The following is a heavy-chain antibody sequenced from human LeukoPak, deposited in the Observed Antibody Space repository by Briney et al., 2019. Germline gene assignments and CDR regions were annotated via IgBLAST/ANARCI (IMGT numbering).Heavy chain of an antibody. D-gene: IGHD3-16*01. CDR1: GYTFTSYD. CDR3: ARDQIWVDYYYMDV. J-gene: IGHJ6*03. V-gene: IGHV1-8*01. Sequence: EASVKVSCKASGYTFTSYDINWVRQATGQGLEWMGWMNPNSGNTGYAQKFQGRVTMTRNTSISTAYMELSSLRSEDTAVYYCARDQIWVDYYYMDVWGKGTTVTVSS. CDR2: MNPNSGNT.